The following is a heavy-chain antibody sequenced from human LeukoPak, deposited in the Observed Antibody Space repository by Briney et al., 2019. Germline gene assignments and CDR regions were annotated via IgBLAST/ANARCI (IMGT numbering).Heavy chain of an antibody. CDR1: GGSISSYY. V-gene: IGHV4-59*01. Sequence: SETLSLTCTVSGGSISSYYWSWIRQPPGKGLEWIGYIYYSGSTNYNPSLKSRVTISVDTSKNQFSLKLSSVTAADTAVYYCARDTPRAIVVVPAASPNWFDPWGQGTLVTVSS. D-gene: IGHD2-2*01. CDR3: ARDTPRAIVVVPAASPNWFDP. J-gene: IGHJ5*02. CDR2: IYYSGST.